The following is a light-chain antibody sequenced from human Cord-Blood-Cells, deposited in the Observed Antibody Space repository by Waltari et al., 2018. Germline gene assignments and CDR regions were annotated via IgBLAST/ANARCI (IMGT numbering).Light chain of an antibody. CDR2: GKN. V-gene: IGLV3-19*01. CDR3: NSRDSSGNHVV. Sequence: SSELTQDPAVSVALGQTVRITCQGDSPRSYYANGYQQKPGKAPVLVIYGKNNRPAGIPDRFSGSSSGNTASLTITGAQAEDEADYYCNSRDSSGNHVVFGGGTKLTVL. CDR1: SPRSYY. J-gene: IGLJ2*01.